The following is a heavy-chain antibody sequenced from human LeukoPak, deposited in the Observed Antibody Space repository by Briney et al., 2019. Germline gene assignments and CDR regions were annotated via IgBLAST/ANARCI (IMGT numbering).Heavy chain of an antibody. Sequence: PGGSLRLSCAASGFTFSSYWLDWVRQAPGKGLVWISRMYSDGSSTKYAASVKGRSTISRDNAKKTLYLLMNSLRAEDTAVYYCTRVGVYNGYDFWGQGTLVTVSS. J-gene: IGHJ4*02. CDR1: GFTFSSYW. CDR3: TRVGVYNGYDF. D-gene: IGHD5-12*01. CDR2: MYSDGSST. V-gene: IGHV3-74*03.